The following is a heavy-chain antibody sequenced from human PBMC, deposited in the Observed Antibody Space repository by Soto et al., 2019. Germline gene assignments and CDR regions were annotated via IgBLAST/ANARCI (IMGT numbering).Heavy chain of an antibody. D-gene: IGHD2-2*01. CDR1: GYTFTSYG. J-gene: IGHJ6*02. Sequence: ASVKVSCKASGYTFTSYGISWVRQAPGQGLEWMGWISAYNGNTNYAQKLQGRVTMTTDTSTSTAYMELRSLRSDDTAVYYCASNYCSSTSCYSSYYYYGMDVWGQGTTVTVSS. CDR2: ISAYNGNT. V-gene: IGHV1-18*01. CDR3: ASNYCSSTSCYSSYYYYGMDV.